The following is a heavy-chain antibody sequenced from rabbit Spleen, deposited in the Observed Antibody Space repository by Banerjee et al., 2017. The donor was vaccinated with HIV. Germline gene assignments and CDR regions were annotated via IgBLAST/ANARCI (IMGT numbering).Heavy chain of an antibody. D-gene: IGHD6-1*01. J-gene: IGHJ4*01. CDR2: IYTGNNDRT. CDR3: ARSRTAYNPNYFNL. CDR1: AFSFSSSNC. V-gene: IGHV1S40*01. Sequence: QSLEESGGDLVKPGASLTLTCTASAFSFSSSNCMMCWVRQAPGKGLEWIACIYTGNNDRTYYATWVNGRFTISKTSTTVTLQMTSLTAADTATYFCARSRTAYNPNYFNLWGQGTLVTVS.